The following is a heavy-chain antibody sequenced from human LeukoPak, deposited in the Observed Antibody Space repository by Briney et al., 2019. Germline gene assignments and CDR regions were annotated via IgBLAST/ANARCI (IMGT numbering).Heavy chain of an antibody. CDR2: ISSSSSYI. D-gene: IGHD2-2*02. Sequence: GGSLRLSCAASGFTFSSYSMNWVRQAPGKGLEWVSSISSSSSYIYYADSVKGRFTISRDNAKNSLYLQMNSLRAEDTAVYYCARDLRHIVVVPAAIRGSRHAFDIGGQGTMVTVS. V-gene: IGHV3-21*01. CDR3: ARDLRHIVVVPAAIRGSRHAFDI. CDR1: GFTFSSYS. J-gene: IGHJ3*02.